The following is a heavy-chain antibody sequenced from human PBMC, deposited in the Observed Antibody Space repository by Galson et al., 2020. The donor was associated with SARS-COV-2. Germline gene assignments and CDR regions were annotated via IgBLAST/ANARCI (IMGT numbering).Heavy chain of an antibody. CDR3: ARGWYSSSWYGNINWFDP. Sequence: SETLSLTCAVYGGSFSGYYWSWIRQPPGKGLEWIGEINHSGSTNYNPSLKSRVTISVDTSKNQFSLKLSSVTAADTAVYYCARGWYSSSWYGNINWFDPWGQGTLVTVSS. V-gene: IGHV4-34*01. D-gene: IGHD6-13*01. CDR1: GGSFSGYY. CDR2: INHSGST. J-gene: IGHJ5*02.